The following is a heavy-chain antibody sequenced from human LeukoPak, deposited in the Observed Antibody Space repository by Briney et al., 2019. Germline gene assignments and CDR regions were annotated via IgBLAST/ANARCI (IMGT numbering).Heavy chain of an antibody. CDR3: ARHPLWFGIYY. CDR1: GGSISSSSYY. D-gene: IGHD3-10*01. CDR2: IYYSGST. J-gene: IGHJ4*02. Sequence: SETLSLTCTVSGGSISSSSYYWGWIRQPPGKGLEWIGSIYYSGSTYYNPSLKSRVTISVDTSKNQFSLKLSSVTAADTAVYYSARHPLWFGIYYWGQGTLVTVST. V-gene: IGHV4-39*01.